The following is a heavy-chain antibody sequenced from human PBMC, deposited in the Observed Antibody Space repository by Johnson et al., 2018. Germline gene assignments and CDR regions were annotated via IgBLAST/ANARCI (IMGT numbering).Heavy chain of an antibody. J-gene: IGHJ3*02. CDR2: IWSDGNHK. Sequence: QVQLVQSGGGVVQPGRSLRLSCAASGFMFSTYGMHWVRQAPGKGLEWVAVIWSDGNHKYYADSVKGRFTFSRDNSRNTLVLQMNSLRVEDTAIYFCVRERAPFDAFDIWGKGTMVTVSS. V-gene: IGHV3-33*01. CDR3: VRERAPFDAFDI. CDR1: GFMFSTYG.